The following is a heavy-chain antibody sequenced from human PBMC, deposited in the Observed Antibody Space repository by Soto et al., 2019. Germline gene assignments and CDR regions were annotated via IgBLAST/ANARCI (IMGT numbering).Heavy chain of an antibody. Sequence: SVKVSCKASGGTFSIYSISWVRQAPGQGLEWMGGIIPIFGTANYAQKFQGRVTITADESTSTAYMELSSLRSEDTAVYYCARCITIFGDDYYYYGMDVWGQGTTVTVSS. V-gene: IGHV1-69*13. CDR1: GGTFSIYS. D-gene: IGHD3-3*01. CDR3: ARCITIFGDDYYYYGMDV. J-gene: IGHJ6*02. CDR2: IIPIFGTA.